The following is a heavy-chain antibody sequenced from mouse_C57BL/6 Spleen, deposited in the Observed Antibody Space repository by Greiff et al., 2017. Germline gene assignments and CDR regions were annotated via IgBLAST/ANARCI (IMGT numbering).Heavy chain of an antibody. V-gene: IGHV1-20*01. CDR2: INPYNGDT. D-gene: IGHD1-1*01. CDR3: AREGATVDY. Sequence: EVQVVESGPELVKPGDSVKISCKASGYSFTGYFMNWVMQSHGKSLEWIGRINPYNGDTFYNQKFKGKATLTVDKSSSTAHMELRSLTSEDSAVYYCAREGATVDYWGQGTTLTVSS. CDR1: GYSFTGYF. J-gene: IGHJ2*01.